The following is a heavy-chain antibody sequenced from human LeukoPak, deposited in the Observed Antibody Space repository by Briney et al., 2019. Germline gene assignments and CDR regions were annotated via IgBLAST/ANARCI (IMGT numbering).Heavy chain of an antibody. CDR3: AKDRGDSDHYGLDV. Sequence: GGSLRLSCAASGFTFGDYAMHWVRLAPGKGLEWVSGISWHSVTMTYADSVKGRFAITRDNAKNSLYLQMNDLRVEDTALYYCAKDRGDSDHYGLDVWGQGTTVIVSS. D-gene: IGHD3-10*01. CDR1: GFTFGDYA. V-gene: IGHV3-9*01. CDR2: ISWHSVTM. J-gene: IGHJ6*02.